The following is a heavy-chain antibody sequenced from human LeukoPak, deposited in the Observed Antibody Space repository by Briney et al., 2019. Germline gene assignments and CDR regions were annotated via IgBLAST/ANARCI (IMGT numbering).Heavy chain of an antibody. V-gene: IGHV4-59*01. CDR3: ARDYYDDYYYGMDV. D-gene: IGHD3-22*01. CDR1: GGSISSYY. Sequence: SETLSLTCTVSGGSISSYYWSWIRQPPGKGLEWVGYIYYSGSTNYNPSLKSRVTISVDTSKNQFSLKLSSVTAADTAVYYCARDYYDDYYYGMDVWGQGTTVTVSS. CDR2: IYYSGST. J-gene: IGHJ6*02.